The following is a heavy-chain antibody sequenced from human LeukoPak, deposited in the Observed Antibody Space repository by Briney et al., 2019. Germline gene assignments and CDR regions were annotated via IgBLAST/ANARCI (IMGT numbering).Heavy chain of an antibody. CDR1: GFTFSSYG. Sequence: GGSLRLSCAASGFTFSSYGMHWVRQAPGKGLEWVAVIWYDGSNKYYSDSVKGRFTISRDDSENTLYLQMNSLRAEDTAVYYCARDRGMTTMTLDYWGQGTLVTVSS. CDR2: IWYDGSNK. D-gene: IGHD4-17*01. V-gene: IGHV3-33*01. CDR3: ARDRGMTTMTLDY. J-gene: IGHJ4*02.